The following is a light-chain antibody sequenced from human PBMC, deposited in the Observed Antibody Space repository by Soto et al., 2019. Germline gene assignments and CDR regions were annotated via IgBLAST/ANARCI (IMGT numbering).Light chain of an antibody. Sequence: DIQMTQSPSAMSASVGDRVTITCRARQAISNYVAWFQQKPGKAPKRLIYAASSLQSGVPLRFIRSGSGTEFTHTGRSLKPFDFATYYCLQHNTYPWTFGQGTKVEIK. J-gene: IGKJ1*01. V-gene: IGKV1-17*03. CDR1: QAISNY. CDR3: LQHNTYPWT. CDR2: AAS.